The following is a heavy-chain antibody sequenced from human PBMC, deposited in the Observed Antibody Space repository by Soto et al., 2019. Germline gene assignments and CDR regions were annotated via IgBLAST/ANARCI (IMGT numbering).Heavy chain of an antibody. CDR3: TTDPPPPQVKLTGDLGLDY. V-gene: IGHV3-15*01. CDR1: GFTFSNAW. J-gene: IGHJ4*02. D-gene: IGHD7-27*01. CDR2: IKSKTDGGTT. Sequence: GGSLRLSCAASGFTFSNAWMSWVRQAPGKGLEWVGRIKSKTDGGTTDYAAPVKGRFTISRDDSKNTLYLQMNSLKTEDQTVYSWTTDPPPPQVKLTGDLGLDYWGQGTLVTVSS.